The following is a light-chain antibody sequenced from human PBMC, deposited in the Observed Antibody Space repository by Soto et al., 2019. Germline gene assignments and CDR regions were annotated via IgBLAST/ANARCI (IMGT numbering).Light chain of an antibody. CDR1: QSVRNN. V-gene: IGKV3-15*01. CDR2: YAS. J-gene: IGKJ5*01. CDR3: HQYHNRPPIT. Sequence: EIMMTQSPATLSVSPGERATLSCRASQSVRNNLAWYQQKPGQAPRLLIYYASTRATGIPARFSGSGYGTEFTLTISSIQSEDFPLHYCHQYHNRPPITFGQGTRLEIK.